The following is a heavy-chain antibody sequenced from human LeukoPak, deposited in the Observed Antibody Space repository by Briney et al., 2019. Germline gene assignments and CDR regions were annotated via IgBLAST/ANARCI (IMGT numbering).Heavy chain of an antibody. J-gene: IGHJ4*02. V-gene: IGHV3-23*01. Sequence: GGSLRLSCAASEFTYGMNWVRQAPGKGLECVSAISSSGSNTYYADSVKGRFTISRDNSKNTLYLQMNSLRAEDTAVYYCARDCGGGAPCFDSWGQGTLVTVSS. CDR3: ARDCGGGAPCFDS. D-gene: IGHD3-16*01. CDR1: EFTYG. CDR2: ISSSGSNT.